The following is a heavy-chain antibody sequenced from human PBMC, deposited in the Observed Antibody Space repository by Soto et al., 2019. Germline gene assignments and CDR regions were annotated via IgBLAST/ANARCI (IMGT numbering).Heavy chain of an antibody. Sequence: ASVKVSCKASGYTFTGHYIHWVRQAPEQGPEWMGEIGPESGATRYAQKFQGRVTMTRDMSITTVYMELSRLRFDDTAVYYCARVIRGAYYNSPLDTWGQGTVVTVSS. CDR2: IGPESGAT. V-gene: IGHV1-2*02. D-gene: IGHD3-10*01. J-gene: IGHJ5*02. CDR1: GYTFTGHY. CDR3: ARVIRGAYYNSPLDT.